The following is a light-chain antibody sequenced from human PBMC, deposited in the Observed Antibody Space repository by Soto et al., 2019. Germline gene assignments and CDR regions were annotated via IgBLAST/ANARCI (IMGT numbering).Light chain of an antibody. Sequence: DIQMTQSPSSLSASVGDRVTIACRASQSISNNLAWYQHKPGTAPKLLLYAASALQSGVPSRFGGSESGTELTIIIHSLQAEGVATCYCQKYRSASLTFGGGTTVEIK. CDR3: QKYRSASLT. V-gene: IGKV1-27*01. CDR2: AAS. CDR1: QSISNN. J-gene: IGKJ4*01.